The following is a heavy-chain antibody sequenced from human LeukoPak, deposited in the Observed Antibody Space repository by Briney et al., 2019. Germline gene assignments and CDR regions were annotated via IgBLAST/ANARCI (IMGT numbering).Heavy chain of an antibody. V-gene: IGHV3-33*01. D-gene: IGHD1-1*01. CDR2: IRYDGSKK. Sequence: PGRSLRLSCAASGFTFSNYGMHWVRQAPGKGLEWVALIRYDGSKKDYADSVKGRFTISRDNSKNTLYLQMNSLRAEDTAMYYCVSTGDTERFDYWGQGTLVTVSS. J-gene: IGHJ4*02. CDR3: VSTGDTERFDY. CDR1: GFTFSNYG.